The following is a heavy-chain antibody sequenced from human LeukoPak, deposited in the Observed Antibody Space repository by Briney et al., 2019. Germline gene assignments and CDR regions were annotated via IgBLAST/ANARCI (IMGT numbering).Heavy chain of an antibody. D-gene: IGHD1-26*01. Sequence: PSETLSLTCTVSGRSISSYYWSWIRQPPGKGLEWIGYIYYSGSTTYNPSLKSRVTISVATSKNQFSLNLSSVTAADTAVYYGAGGISVGATYFDYWSQGTLVTVSA. CDR2: IYYSGST. CDR1: GRSISSYY. CDR3: AGGISVGATYFDY. V-gene: IGHV4-59*08. J-gene: IGHJ4*02.